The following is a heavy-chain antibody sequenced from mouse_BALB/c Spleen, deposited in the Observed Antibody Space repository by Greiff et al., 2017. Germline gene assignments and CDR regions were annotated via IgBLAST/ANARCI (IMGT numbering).Heavy chain of an antibody. CDR3: ARDYYGSSPWFAY. J-gene: IGHJ3*01. Sequence: EVQVVESGGGLVKPGGSLKLSCAASGFTFSDYYMYWVRQTPEKRLEWVATISDGGSYTYYPDSVKGRFTISRDNAKNNLYLQMSSLKSEDTAMYYCARDYYGSSPWFAYWGQGTLVTVSA. D-gene: IGHD1-1*01. CDR2: ISDGGSYT. V-gene: IGHV5-4*02. CDR1: GFTFSDYY.